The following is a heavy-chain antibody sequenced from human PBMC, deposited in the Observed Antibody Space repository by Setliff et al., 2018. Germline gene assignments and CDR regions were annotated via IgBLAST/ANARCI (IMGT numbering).Heavy chain of an antibody. Sequence: ASVKVSCKASGYTFTSYAMHWVRQAPVQRLEWMGWINAGNGNTKYSQKFQGRVTITRDTSASTAYMELSSLRSEDTAVYYCAREFTRYYNFWSAHRYYMDVWGKGTTVTVSS. CDR1: GYTFTSYA. CDR3: AREFTRYYNFWSAHRYYMDV. J-gene: IGHJ6*03. D-gene: IGHD3-3*01. V-gene: IGHV1-3*01. CDR2: INAGNGNT.